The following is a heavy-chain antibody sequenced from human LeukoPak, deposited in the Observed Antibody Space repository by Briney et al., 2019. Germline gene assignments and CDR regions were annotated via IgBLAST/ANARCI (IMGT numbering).Heavy chain of an antibody. CDR1: GFTLSSYS. Sequence: GGSLRLPCAASGFTLSSYSMNWVRQAPGKGLEWVSAISGSGGSTYYADSVKGRFTISRDNSKNTLCLQMNSLRAEDTAVYYCAKDPGIAAAGYYDYWGQGTLVTVSS. D-gene: IGHD6-13*01. V-gene: IGHV3-23*01. CDR2: ISGSGGST. CDR3: AKDPGIAAAGYYDY. J-gene: IGHJ4*02.